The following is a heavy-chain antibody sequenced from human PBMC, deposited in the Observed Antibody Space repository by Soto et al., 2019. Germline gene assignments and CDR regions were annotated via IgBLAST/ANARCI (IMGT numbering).Heavy chain of an antibody. CDR1: GYSFRTYD. V-gene: IGHV1-18*04. Sequence: QPQLVQSGAAVREPGASVKLSCKASGYSFRTYDISWLRQAPGKGLAWMGVISPKNGNRNFAWKFLDRVIMTTDTTSNAAYMELESLRYDDTAIYYCATSYDSGVDPWGHGTLVTVSS. CDR2: ISPKNGNR. D-gene: IGHD3-3*01. CDR3: ATSYDSGVDP. J-gene: IGHJ5*02.